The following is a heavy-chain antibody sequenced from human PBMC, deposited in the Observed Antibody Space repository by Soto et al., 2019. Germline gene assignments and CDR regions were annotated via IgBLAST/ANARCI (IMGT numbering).Heavy chain of an antibody. Sequence: SETLSLACTVSGGSISSSSYYWGWIRQPPGKGLEWIGSIYYSGSTYYNPSLKSRVTISVDTSKNQFSLKLSSVTAADTAVYYCARKGSGSYNLFDYWGQGTLVTVSS. CDR3: ARKGSGSYNLFDY. D-gene: IGHD3-10*01. CDR2: IYYSGST. CDR1: GGSISSSSYY. J-gene: IGHJ4*02. V-gene: IGHV4-39*01.